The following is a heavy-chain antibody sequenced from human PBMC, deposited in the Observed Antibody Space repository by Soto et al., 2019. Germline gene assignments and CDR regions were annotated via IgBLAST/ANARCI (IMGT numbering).Heavy chain of an antibody. Sequence: SETLSLTCTVSGGSISSGGYYWSWIRQHPGKGLEWIGYIYYSGSTYYNPSLKSRVTISVDTSKNQFSLKLSSVTAADTAVYYCASSGYSSSWQRGYFDYWGQGTLVTVSS. D-gene: IGHD6-13*01. CDR1: GGSISSGGYY. J-gene: IGHJ4*02. CDR3: ASSGYSSSWQRGYFDY. V-gene: IGHV4-31*03. CDR2: IYYSGST.